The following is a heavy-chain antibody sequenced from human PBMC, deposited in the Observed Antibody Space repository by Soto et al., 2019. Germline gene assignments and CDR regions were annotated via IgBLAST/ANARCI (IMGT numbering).Heavy chain of an antibody. CDR2: TYYRSKWYN. J-gene: IGHJ4*02. V-gene: IGHV6-1*01. D-gene: IGHD3-16*02. Sequence: SEILSLTCSISGGRFSHNTAACNWIWQSPSRGLEWLRKTYYRSKWYNDYAVTVKSRITINPATSKNQLSLQLNSVTPEDPAVYYCARENNLGELSYLLDYWGKGTLVTVS. CDR3: ARENNLGELSYLLDY. CDR1: GGRFSHNTAA.